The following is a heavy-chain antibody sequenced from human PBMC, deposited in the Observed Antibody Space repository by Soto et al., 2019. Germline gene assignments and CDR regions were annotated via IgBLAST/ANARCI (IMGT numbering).Heavy chain of an antibody. V-gene: IGHV3-9*01. CDR1: GFTFDDYA. D-gene: IGHD6-13*01. CDR3: VKDESINWYSGHFRH. CDR2: INWNSGSI. Sequence: GWSLRLSCAASGFTFDDYAMHWVRQVPGKGLEWVSGINWNSGSIGYADSVKGRFAISRDNAKNSLHLQMNSLRAEDTAFYYCVKDESINWYSGHFRHWGQGTLVTVSS. J-gene: IGHJ1*01.